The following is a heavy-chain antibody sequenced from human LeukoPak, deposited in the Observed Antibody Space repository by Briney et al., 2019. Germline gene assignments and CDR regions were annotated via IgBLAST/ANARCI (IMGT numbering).Heavy chain of an antibody. V-gene: IGHV3-49*03. CDR1: GFTFSDYY. Sequence: SLRLSCAASGFTFSDYYMSWIRQAPKKGLEWVGFIRSKAYGGTTEYAASVKGRFTISRDDSKSIAYLQMNSLKIEDTAVYYCTRWGPTVSFDYWGQGTLVTVSS. CDR3: TRWGPTVSFDY. J-gene: IGHJ4*02. D-gene: IGHD4-17*01. CDR2: IRSKAYGGTT.